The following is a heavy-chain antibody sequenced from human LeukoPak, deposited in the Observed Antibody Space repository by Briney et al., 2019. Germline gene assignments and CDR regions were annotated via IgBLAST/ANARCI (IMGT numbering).Heavy chain of an antibody. CDR3: ATPYSSSSY. CDR1: GFTFSAYY. V-gene: IGHV3-11*04. CDR2: ISSSSSTI. J-gene: IGHJ4*02. D-gene: IGHD6-6*01. Sequence: PGGSLRLSCAASGFTFSAYYMIWIRQAPGKGREWASYISSSSSTIYYADSVKGRFTISRDNAKNSLYLQMNSLRAEDTAVYYCATPYSSSSYWGQGTLVTVSS.